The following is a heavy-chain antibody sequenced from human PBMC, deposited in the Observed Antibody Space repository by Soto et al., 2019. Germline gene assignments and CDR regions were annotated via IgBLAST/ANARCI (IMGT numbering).Heavy chain of an antibody. Sequence: SETLSLTCAVYGGSFSGYYWSWIRQPPGKGLEWIGEINHSGSTNYNPSLKSRVTISVDTSKNQLSLKLSSVTAADTAVYYCASLDYYGSGSDYWGQGTLVTVSS. D-gene: IGHD3-10*01. V-gene: IGHV4-34*01. J-gene: IGHJ4*02. CDR1: GGSFSGYY. CDR3: ASLDYYGSGSDY. CDR2: INHSGST.